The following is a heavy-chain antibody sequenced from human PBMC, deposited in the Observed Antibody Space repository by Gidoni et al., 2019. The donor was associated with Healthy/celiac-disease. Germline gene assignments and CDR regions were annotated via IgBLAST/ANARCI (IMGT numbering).Heavy chain of an antibody. Sequence: EVQLVESGGGLVKPGGSLRLSCAASGFTFSSYSMNWVRQAPGKGLEWVSSISSSSSYIYYADSVKGRFTISRDNAKNSLYLQMNSLRAEDTAVYYCATERRVAFDIWGQGTMVTVSS. CDR1: GFTFSSYS. J-gene: IGHJ3*02. D-gene: IGHD1-1*01. CDR3: ATERRVAFDI. CDR2: ISSSSSYI. V-gene: IGHV3-21*01.